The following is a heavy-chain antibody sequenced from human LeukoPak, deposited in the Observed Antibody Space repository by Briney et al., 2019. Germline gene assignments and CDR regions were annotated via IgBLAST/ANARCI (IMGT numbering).Heavy chain of an antibody. CDR3: ARETGTAWNWFDP. J-gene: IGHJ5*02. CDR2: IYYSGST. Sequence: PSETLSLTCTVSGGSISSYYWSWIRQPPGKGLEWIGYIYYSGSTNYNPSLKSRVTISVDTSKNRFSLKLSSVTAADTAVYYCARETGTAWNWFDPWGQGTLVTVSS. V-gene: IGHV4-59*01. CDR1: GGSISSYY. D-gene: IGHD1-1*01.